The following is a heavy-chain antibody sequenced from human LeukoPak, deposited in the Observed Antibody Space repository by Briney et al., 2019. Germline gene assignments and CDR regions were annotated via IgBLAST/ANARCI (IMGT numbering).Heavy chain of an antibody. CDR2: IYYSGST. CDR3: ARGCSAGNPHNWFDP. D-gene: IGHD6-13*01. V-gene: IGHV4-59*01. J-gene: IGHJ5*02. Sequence: KPSETLSLTCTVSGGSISGYYWSWIRQPPGKGLEWIGDIYYSGSTNYKPSLKSRVTISVDTSKNQFSLKLSSVPAADTAVYYCARGCSAGNPHNWFDPWGQGTLVTVSS. CDR1: GGSISGYY.